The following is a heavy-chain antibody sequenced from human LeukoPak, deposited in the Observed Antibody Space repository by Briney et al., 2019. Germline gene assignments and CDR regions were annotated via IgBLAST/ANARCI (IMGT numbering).Heavy chain of an antibody. V-gene: IGHV4-34*01. CDR1: GGSFSGYY. CDR2: INHSGST. D-gene: IGHD2-2*01. J-gene: IGHJ6*02. Sequence: SQTLSLTCAVYGGSFSGYYWSWIRQPPGKGLEWIGEINHSGSTNYNPSLKSRVTISVDTSKNQFSLKLSSVTAADTAVYYCARGYRTGYSSTSCRPNGMDVWGQGTTVTVSS. CDR3: ARGYRTGYSSTSCRPNGMDV.